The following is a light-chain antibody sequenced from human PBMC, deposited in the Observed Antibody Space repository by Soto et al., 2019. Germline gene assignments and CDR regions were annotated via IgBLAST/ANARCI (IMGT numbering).Light chain of an antibody. CDR1: QSIDNY. Sequence: DIQMTQSPSSLSASVGDRVTITCRASQSIDNYLNWYQQKSGKAPQLLIYSASHLQSGVPARFSGGGYGTDFILNISSLHPEDSAIYFCQQGITAPLTFGGGTKVEIK. V-gene: IGKV1-39*01. CDR2: SAS. J-gene: IGKJ4*01. CDR3: QQGITAPLT.